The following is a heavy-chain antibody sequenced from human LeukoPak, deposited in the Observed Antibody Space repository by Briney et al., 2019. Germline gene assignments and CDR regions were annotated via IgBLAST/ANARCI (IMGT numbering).Heavy chain of an antibody. CDR2: IYVTGN. Sequence: KPSETLSLTCTVPGGSIGTYYWSWVRQSPGKGPEWIGYIYVTGNRYNPYLQSRVTISVDTSRNQFFLKMSSVTAADTAVYYCARHIGGGIEDMDVWGKGTKVTVSS. J-gene: IGHJ6*03. CDR1: GGSIGTYY. CDR3: ARHIGGGIEDMDV. V-gene: IGHV4-59*08. D-gene: IGHD3-16*02.